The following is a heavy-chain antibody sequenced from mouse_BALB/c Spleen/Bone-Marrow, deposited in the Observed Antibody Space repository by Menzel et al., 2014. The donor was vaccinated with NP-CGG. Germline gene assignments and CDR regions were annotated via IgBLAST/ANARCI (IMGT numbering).Heavy chain of an antibody. V-gene: IGHV1-31*01. CDR2: IYPYNGVS. J-gene: IGHJ1*01. Sequence: VQLPQSEPALVKTSASVKISCKASRYSFTGYYMLWLKPNHVTSLDWIGYIYPYNGVSSSNQQFKGKATLTVAQYSSTAYMERRSQTDDVSVGYYCESRGEYFDVWGAGVTVTVSA. CDR1: RYSFTGYY. CDR3: ESRGEYFDV.